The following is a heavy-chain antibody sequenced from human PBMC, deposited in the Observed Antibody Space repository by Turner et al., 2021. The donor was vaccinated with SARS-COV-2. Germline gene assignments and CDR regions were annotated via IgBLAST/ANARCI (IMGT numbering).Heavy chain of an antibody. CDR2: IHPSDGRT. V-gene: IGHV1-46*01. Sequence: QVQLVQSGAEVKKPGASVKLSCKASGYNFTTYYIHWVRQAPGKGLEWMGIIHPSDGRTDYPQRFQGRVTMTRETSTSTVHMELSSLISEDTAVYYCATVVGAVWGQGTLVIVSS. CDR3: ATVVGAV. J-gene: IGHJ4*02. D-gene: IGHD6-6*01. CDR1: GYNFTTYY.